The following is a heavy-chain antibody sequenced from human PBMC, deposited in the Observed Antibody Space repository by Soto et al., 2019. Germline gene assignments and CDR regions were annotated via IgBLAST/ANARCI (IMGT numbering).Heavy chain of an antibody. J-gene: IGHJ4*02. V-gene: IGHV1-3*04. CDR1: GYTLTSYS. CDR3: ASRGWGYSSSLDY. D-gene: IGHD6-6*01. Sequence: APVKGSCKTSGYTLTSYSIHWVRKAPGQRPEWMGWINTANGNTKYSQKFQGRVTITRDRSATTASMELNSPRSEDTAVYYCASRGWGYSSSLDYWGQGTLVTVSS. CDR2: INTANGNT.